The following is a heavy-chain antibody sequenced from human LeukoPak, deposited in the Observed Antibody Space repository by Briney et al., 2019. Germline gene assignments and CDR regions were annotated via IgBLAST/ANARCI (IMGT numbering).Heavy chain of an antibody. Sequence: PSETLSLTCTVSGGSISSYYWSWIRQPPGKGLEWIGYIYYSGSTSYNPSLKSRVTISVDTSKNQFSLKLSSVTAADTAVYYCARDRSSSWSFDYWGQGTLVTVSS. CDR2: IYYSGST. J-gene: IGHJ4*02. CDR1: GGSISSYY. V-gene: IGHV4-59*01. CDR3: ARDRSSSWSFDY. D-gene: IGHD6-13*01.